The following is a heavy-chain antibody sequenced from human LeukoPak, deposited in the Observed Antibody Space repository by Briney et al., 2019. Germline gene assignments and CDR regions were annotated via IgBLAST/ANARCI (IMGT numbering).Heavy chain of an antibody. Sequence: SETLSLTCTVSGGSISSYYWSWIRQPPGKGLEWIGYIYYSGSTNYNPSLKSRVTISVDTSKNQFSLKLSSVTAADTAVYYCARVVNGWFDPWGQGTLVTVPS. J-gene: IGHJ5*02. CDR3: ARVVNGWFDP. CDR1: GGSISSYY. V-gene: IGHV4-59*01. CDR2: IYYSGST.